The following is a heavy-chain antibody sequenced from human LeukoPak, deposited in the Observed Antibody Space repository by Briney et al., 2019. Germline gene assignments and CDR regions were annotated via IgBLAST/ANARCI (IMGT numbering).Heavy chain of an antibody. CDR3: ARGSGWYSGSYVMDY. CDR2: INPSGGST. CDR1: GYTFTSHY. D-gene: IGHD1-26*01. Sequence: ASVKVSCKASGYTFTSHYMHWVRQAPGQGLEWMGIINPSGGSTSYAQKFQGRVTMTRDTSTSTVYMELSSLRSEDTAVYYCARGSGWYSGSYVMDYWGQGTLVTVSS. V-gene: IGHV1-46*01. J-gene: IGHJ4*02.